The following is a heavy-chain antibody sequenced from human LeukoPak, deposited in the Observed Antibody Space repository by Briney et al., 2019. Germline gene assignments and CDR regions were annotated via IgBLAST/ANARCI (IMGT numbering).Heavy chain of an antibody. D-gene: IGHD6-13*01. CDR3: ARGGSSWDFAFDI. Sequence: GGSLRLSCAASGFTFSNYGMHWVRQAPGKGLEWVAFIRYDGSNKYHADSVKGRFTISRDNSKNTLYLQKNSLRADDTAVYYCARGGSSWDFAFDIWGQGTMVTVSS. V-gene: IGHV3-30*02. CDR2: IRYDGSNK. J-gene: IGHJ3*02. CDR1: GFTFSNYG.